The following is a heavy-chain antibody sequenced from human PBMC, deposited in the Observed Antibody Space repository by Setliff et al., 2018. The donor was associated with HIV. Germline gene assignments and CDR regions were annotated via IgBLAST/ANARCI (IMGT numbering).Heavy chain of an antibody. CDR2: ISTYNGNT. CDR1: GYTFTAFG. J-gene: IGHJ6*02. Sequence: GASVKVSCKASGYTFTAFGMNWPRQAPGQGPEWMGWISTYNGNTNYAQKFQGRVTMTTDTSTSTVYMELRSLRSDDTAVYYCARDVEHMMDVWGQGTTVTVSS. CDR3: ARDVEHMMDV. V-gene: IGHV1-18*01.